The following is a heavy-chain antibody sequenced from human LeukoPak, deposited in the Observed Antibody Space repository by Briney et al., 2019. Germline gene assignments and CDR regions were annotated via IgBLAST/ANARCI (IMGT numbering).Heavy chain of an antibody. CDR2: ISASGDNT. CDR1: GFTFNIYA. J-gene: IGHJ4*02. Sequence: GGSLRLSCAASGFTFNIYAMGWVRQAPGKGLEWVSAISASGDNTYYADSVKGRFTISRDNSKNTLYLQMNSLRAEDTAVYYCATDSQGSQAYPDYWGQGTLVTVSS. V-gene: IGHV3-23*01. D-gene: IGHD2-15*01. CDR3: ATDSQGSQAYPDY.